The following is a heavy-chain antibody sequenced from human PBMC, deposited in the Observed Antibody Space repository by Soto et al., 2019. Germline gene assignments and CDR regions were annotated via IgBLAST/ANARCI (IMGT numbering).Heavy chain of an antibody. D-gene: IGHD1-26*01. J-gene: IGHJ4*02. CDR3: ARANYQWELPYYFDY. CDR2: IYSGGGT. Sequence: GGSLRLSCAASGCPVSTNYMTWVRQAPGKGLEWVSVIYSGGGTYYADSVKGRFTISRDNSKNTLYLQMSSLRAEDTAVYYCARANYQWELPYYFDYWGQGTLVTVSS. V-gene: IGHV3-66*01. CDR1: GCPVSTNY.